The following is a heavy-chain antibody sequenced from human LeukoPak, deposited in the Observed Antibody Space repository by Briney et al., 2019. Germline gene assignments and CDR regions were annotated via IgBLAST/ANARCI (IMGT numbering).Heavy chain of an antibody. CDR1: GFTFSSYG. V-gene: IGHV3-30*18. CDR2: ISYDGSNK. Sequence: GGSLRLSCAASGFTFSSYGMHWVRQAPGKGLEWVAVISYDGSNKYYADSVKGRFTISRDNSKNTLYLQMNSLRAEDTAVYYCAKAPQIAAAGTVDYYGMDVWGQGTTVTVSS. D-gene: IGHD6-13*01. CDR3: AKAPQIAAAGTVDYYGMDV. J-gene: IGHJ6*02.